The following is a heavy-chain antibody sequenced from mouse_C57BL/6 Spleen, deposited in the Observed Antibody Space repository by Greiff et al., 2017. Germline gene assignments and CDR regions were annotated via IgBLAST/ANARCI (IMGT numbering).Heavy chain of an antibody. CDR3: ARWGVVDPHFDY. J-gene: IGHJ2*01. D-gene: IGHD1-1*01. CDR1: GYTFTSYW. CDR2: IDPSDSYT. V-gene: IGHV1-69*01. Sequence: QVQLQQPGAELVMPGASVKLSCKASGYTFTSYWMHWVKQRPGQGLEWIGEIDPSDSYTNYNQKFKGKSTLTVDKSSSTAYMQLSSLTSEDSAVYYWARWGVVDPHFDYWGQGTTLTVSS.